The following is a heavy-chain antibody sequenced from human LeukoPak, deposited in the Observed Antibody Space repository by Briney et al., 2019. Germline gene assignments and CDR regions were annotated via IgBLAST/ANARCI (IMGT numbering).Heavy chain of an antibody. CDR1: GFTFSSYA. D-gene: IGHD3-22*01. CDR2: ISGSGGST. Sequence: SGGSLRLSCAASGFTFSSYAMSWVRQAPGKGLEWVSAISGSGGSTYYADSVKGRFTISRDNAKNSLYLQMNSLRAEDTAVYYCARENYYDSSDSSNYFDYWGQGTLVTVSS. CDR3: ARENYYDSSDSSNYFDY. V-gene: IGHV3-23*01. J-gene: IGHJ4*02.